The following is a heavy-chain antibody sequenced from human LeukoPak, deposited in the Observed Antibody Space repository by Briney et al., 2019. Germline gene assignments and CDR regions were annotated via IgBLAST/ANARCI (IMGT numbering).Heavy chain of an antibody. CDR1: GFTFSNYH. J-gene: IGHJ4*02. CDR2: ISGGGSTM. Sequence: PGGSLRLSCAASGFTFSNYHMSWIRQAPGKGLEWVSYISGGGSTMYYADSVKGRFTIPRDNAKNSLYLQMNSLRVEDTAVYYCARWYYYGSGSFDYWGQGTLVTVSS. D-gene: IGHD3-10*01. CDR3: ARWYYYGSGSFDY. V-gene: IGHV3-11*01.